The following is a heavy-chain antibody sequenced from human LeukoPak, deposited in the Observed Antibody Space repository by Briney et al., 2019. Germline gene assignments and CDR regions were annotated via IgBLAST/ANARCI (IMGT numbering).Heavy chain of an antibody. CDR1: GFTFSSYD. CDR3: ARSLRYYYDSSGYYYYFDY. J-gene: IGHJ4*02. CDR2: IGTAGDT. V-gene: IGHV3-13*01. D-gene: IGHD3-22*01. Sequence: GGSLRLSCAASGFTFSSYDMHWVRQAPGKGLEWVSAIGTAGDTYYPGSVKGRFTISIENAKNSLYLQMNSLRAGDTAVYYCARSLRYYYDSSGYYYYFDYWGQGTLVTVSS.